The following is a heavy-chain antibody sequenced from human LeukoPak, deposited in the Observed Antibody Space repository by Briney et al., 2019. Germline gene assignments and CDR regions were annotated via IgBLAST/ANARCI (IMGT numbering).Heavy chain of an antibody. CDR1: GGSINSSHW. CDR2: ISSSSTYI. CDR3: ARAGFGELLVAAFDI. J-gene: IGHJ3*02. V-gene: IGHV3-21*01. D-gene: IGHD1-26*01. Sequence: ETLSLTCAVSGGSINSSHWWSWVRQSPGKGLEWVSSISSSSTYIYYADSLKGRFTISRDNAKKSLYLQMNSLRVEDTAVYYCARAGFGELLVAAFDIWGQGTMVTVSS.